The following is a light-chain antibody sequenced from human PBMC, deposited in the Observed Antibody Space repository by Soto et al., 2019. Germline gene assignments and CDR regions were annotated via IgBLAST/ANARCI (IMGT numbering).Light chain of an antibody. CDR2: GTS. V-gene: IGKV3-20*01. J-gene: IGKJ3*01. Sequence: EIVLTQSPGTLSLSPGERATLSCRASQSVSSSYLAWYQQKPRQAPRLLIYGTSARATVIPDRFSGSGSGTDFTLTIIRLEPEDFAVFYCQQYGSSPPFTFGPGTKVDI. CDR1: QSVSSSY. CDR3: QQYGSSPPFT.